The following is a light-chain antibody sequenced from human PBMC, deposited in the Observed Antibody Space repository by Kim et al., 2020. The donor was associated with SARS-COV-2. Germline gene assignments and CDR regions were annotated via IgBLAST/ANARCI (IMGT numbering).Light chain of an antibody. CDR2: QDR. CDR1: KLGDKY. V-gene: IGLV3-1*01. J-gene: IGLJ3*02. CDR3: QAWDSSRGV. Sequence: SYELTQPPSVSVSPGQTASITCSGDKLGDKYACWYQQKPGQSPVLVIYQDRKRPSGIPERFSGSNSGNTATLTLSGTQAMDEADYYCQAWDSSRGVFGGGTQRTVL.